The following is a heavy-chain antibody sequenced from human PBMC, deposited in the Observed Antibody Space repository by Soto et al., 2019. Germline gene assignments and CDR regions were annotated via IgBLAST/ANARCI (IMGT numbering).Heavy chain of an antibody. CDR3: ARKSTVNPTRPYWYFDL. Sequence: VELVESGGGLVHPGESLRLSCATSGLTFSSHAMSWVRQAPGRGLEWVSTVSGAGDYTYYADSVKGRFTISRDNSKSTAYLQMSNLRAEDSAVYYCARKSTVNPTRPYWYFDLWGRRSLVSVSS. D-gene: IGHD4-4*01. CDR1: GLTFSSHA. J-gene: IGHJ2*01. CDR2: VSGAGDYT. V-gene: IGHV3-23*04.